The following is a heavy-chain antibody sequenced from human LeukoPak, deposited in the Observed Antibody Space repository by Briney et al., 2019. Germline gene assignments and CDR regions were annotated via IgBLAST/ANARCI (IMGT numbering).Heavy chain of an antibody. D-gene: IGHD6-13*01. V-gene: IGHV3-7*01. CDR1: GFTFSSYW. J-gene: IGHJ4*02. CDR3: ARDLGGFIAAAGYFDY. Sequence: QSGGSLRLSCAASGFTFSSYWMSWVRQAPGKGLEWVANIKQDGSEKYYVDSVKGRFTISRDNAKNSLYLQMNSLRAEDTAVYYCARDLGGFIAAAGYFDYWGQGTLVTVSS. CDR2: IKQDGSEK.